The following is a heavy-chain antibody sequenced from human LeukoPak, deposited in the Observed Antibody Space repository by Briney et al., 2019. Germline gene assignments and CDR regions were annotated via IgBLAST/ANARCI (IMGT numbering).Heavy chain of an antibody. Sequence: PGGSLRLSCAASGFTYSSYTMNWVRQAPGKGLEWISFIRDHTTVDYADSVKGRFTISRDNAKKSLYLQMNSLRAEDTAVYYCARAVYCSGGGCFWYFDLWGRGTLVTVSS. CDR2: IRDHTTV. V-gene: IGHV3-69-1*01. CDR1: GFTYSSYT. J-gene: IGHJ2*01. CDR3: ARAVYCSGGGCFWYFDL. D-gene: IGHD2-15*01.